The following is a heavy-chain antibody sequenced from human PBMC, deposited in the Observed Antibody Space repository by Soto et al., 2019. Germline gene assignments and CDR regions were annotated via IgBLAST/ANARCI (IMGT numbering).Heavy chain of an antibody. CDR1: GGSISSGGYY. V-gene: IGHV4-31*03. Sequence: QVQLQESGPGLVKPSQTLSLTCTVSGGSISSGGYYWSWIRQHPGKVLEWIGYIYYTGSTYYNPSLKSRVTISVDTSKNQFSLKLSSVTAADTAVYYCARKIVVVTATPHMRAFDIWCQETMVTVSS. CDR2: IYYTGST. J-gene: IGHJ3*02. D-gene: IGHD2-21*02. CDR3: ARKIVVVTATPHMRAFDI.